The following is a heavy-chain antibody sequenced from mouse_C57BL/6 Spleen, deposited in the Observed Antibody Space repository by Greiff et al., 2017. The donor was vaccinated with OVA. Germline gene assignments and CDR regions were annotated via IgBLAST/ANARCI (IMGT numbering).Heavy chain of an antibody. J-gene: IGHJ2*01. CDR2: ISSGSSTI. D-gene: IGHD4-1*01. V-gene: IGHV5-17*01. Sequence: EVQLVASGGGLVKPGGSLKLSCAASGFTFSDYGMHWVRQAPEKGLEWVAYISSGSSTIYYADTVKGRFTISRDNAKNTLFLQMTSLRSEDTAMYYCERLGPLYFDYWGQGTTLTVSS. CDR1: GFTFSDYG. CDR3: ERLGPLYFDY.